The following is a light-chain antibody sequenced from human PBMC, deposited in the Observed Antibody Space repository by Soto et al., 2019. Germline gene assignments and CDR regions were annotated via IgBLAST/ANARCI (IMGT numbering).Light chain of an antibody. Sequence: DIQMTQSPSTLSASVGDRVTITCRASQGISTYLNWYHQKPGKAPNLLIYDASSSESGVPSRFRGSCSETEFTITISGLQPDDFATDYCQQFIDGWTFGQGTKVDIK. CDR2: DAS. CDR1: QGISTY. CDR3: QQFIDGWT. J-gene: IGKJ1*01. V-gene: IGKV1-5*01.